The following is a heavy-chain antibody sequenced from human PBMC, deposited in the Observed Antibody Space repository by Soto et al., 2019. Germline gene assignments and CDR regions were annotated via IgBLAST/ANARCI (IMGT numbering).Heavy chain of an antibody. Sequence: GGSLRLSCAASGFTFSSYWMHWVRQAPGKGLVWVSRINSDGSSTSYADSAKGRFTISRDNAKSTLYLQMNSLRAEDTAVYYCARDRDYGGNGDYWGQGTLVTVSS. V-gene: IGHV3-74*01. CDR3: ARDRDYGGNGDY. D-gene: IGHD4-17*01. J-gene: IGHJ4*02. CDR2: INSDGSST. CDR1: GFTFSSYW.